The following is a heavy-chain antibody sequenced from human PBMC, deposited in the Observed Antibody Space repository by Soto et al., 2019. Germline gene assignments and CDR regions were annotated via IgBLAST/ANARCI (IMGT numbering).Heavy chain of an antibody. CDR1: GYTFTGYY. V-gene: IGHV1-2*04. CDR3: ARSGRYSGYDGVIDY. CDR2: INPNSGGT. D-gene: IGHD5-12*01. J-gene: IGHJ4*02. Sequence: QVPLVQSGAEVKKPGASVKVSCKASGYTFTGYYMHWVRQAPGQGLEWMGWINPNSGGTNYAQKFQGWVTMTRDTSISTAYMELSRLRSDDTAVYYCARSGRYSGYDGVIDYWGQGTLVTVSS.